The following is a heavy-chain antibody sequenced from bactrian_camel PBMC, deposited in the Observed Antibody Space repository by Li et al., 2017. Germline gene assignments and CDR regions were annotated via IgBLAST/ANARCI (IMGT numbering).Heavy chain of an antibody. Sequence: HVQLVESGGGSVQVGGSLRLSCQAAGDTSRYCMSWFRQVPGKEREGVASISTGGVPTYDDAVKGRFPISKDNAKNILYLQMNSLKPEDTAMYYCSADPTVVAGTPDVVQYFSYWGQGTQVTVS. J-gene: IGHJ6*01. D-gene: IGHD6*01. CDR1: GDTSRYC. V-gene: IGHV3S26*01. CDR2: ISTGGVP. CDR3: SADPTVVAGTPDVVQYFSY.